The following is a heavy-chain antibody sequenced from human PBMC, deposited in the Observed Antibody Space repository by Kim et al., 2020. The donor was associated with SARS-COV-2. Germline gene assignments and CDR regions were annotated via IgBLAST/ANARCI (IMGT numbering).Heavy chain of an antibody. CDR3: AGSGDDCSGTSGYPYYYVMDV. D-gene: IGHD2-2*01. CDR1: GYTFTSYY. Sequence: ASVKVSCKASGYTFTSYYMHWVRQAPGQGLEWMGIINPSGGTTTYAQKFQGRVTMTRDTSTSTVYMELSSLRSEDTAVYYCAGSGDDCSGTSGYPYYYVMDVWGQGTTVTVAS. J-gene: IGHJ6*02. CDR2: INPSGGTT. V-gene: IGHV1-46*01.